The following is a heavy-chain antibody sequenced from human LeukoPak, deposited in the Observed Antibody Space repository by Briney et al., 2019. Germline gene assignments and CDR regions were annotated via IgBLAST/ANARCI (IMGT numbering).Heavy chain of an antibody. D-gene: IGHD3-3*01. CDR3: ARQGGDYDFWSGYYNGPFGY. V-gene: IGHV4-39*01. CDR2: IYYSGST. Sequence: SETLSLTCTVSGGSISSSSYYWGWVRQPPGKGLEWIGSIYYSGSTYYNPSLKSRVTTSVDTSKNQFSLKLSSVTAADTAVYYCARQGGDYDFWSGYYNGPFGYWGQGTLVTVSS. J-gene: IGHJ4*02. CDR1: GGSISSSSYY.